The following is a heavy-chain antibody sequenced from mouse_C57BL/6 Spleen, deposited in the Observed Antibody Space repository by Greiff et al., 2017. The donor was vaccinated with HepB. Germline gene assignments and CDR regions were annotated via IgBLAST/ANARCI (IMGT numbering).Heavy chain of an antibody. D-gene: IGHD2-4*01. Sequence: QVQLQQPGTELVKPGASVKLSCKASGYTFTSYWMHWVKQRPGQGLEWIGNINPSNGGTNYNEKFKSKATLTVDKSSSTAYMQLSSLTSEDSAVYYCARSLLYYDYLYYYAMDYWGQGTSVTVSS. J-gene: IGHJ4*01. CDR1: GYTFTSYW. CDR3: ARSLLYYDYLYYYAMDY. CDR2: INPSNGGT. V-gene: IGHV1-53*01.